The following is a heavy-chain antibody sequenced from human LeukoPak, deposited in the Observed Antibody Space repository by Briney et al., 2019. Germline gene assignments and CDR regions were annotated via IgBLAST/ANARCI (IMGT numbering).Heavy chain of an antibody. CDR2: ISYDGSNK. Sequence: PGGSLRLSCAASGFTFSSYAMHWVRQAPGKGLEWVAVISYDGSNKYYADSVKGRFTISRDNSKNTLYLQMNSLRAEDTAVYYCARGAGYSSAGTAFDYWGQGTLVTVSS. V-gene: IGHV3-30-3*01. CDR1: GFTFSSYA. J-gene: IGHJ4*02. D-gene: IGHD6-25*01. CDR3: ARGAGYSSAGTAFDY.